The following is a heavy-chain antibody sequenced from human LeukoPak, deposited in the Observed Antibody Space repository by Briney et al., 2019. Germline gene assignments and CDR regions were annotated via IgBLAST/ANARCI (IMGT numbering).Heavy chain of an antibody. CDR3: AKSLLTMIMLGGPYYFDY. D-gene: IGHD3-22*01. V-gene: IGHV3-23*01. CDR1: GFTFSSYA. Sequence: PGGSLRLSCAASGFTFSSYAMSWVRQAPGRGLEWVSAISGSGGSTYYADSVKGRFTISRDNCKTTLYLQMNSLRAEDTAVYYCAKSLLTMIMLGGPYYFDYWGQGTLVTVSS. J-gene: IGHJ4*02. CDR2: ISGSGGST.